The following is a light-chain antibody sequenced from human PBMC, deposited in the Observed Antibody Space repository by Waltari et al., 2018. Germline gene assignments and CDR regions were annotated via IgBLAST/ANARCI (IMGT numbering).Light chain of an antibody. V-gene: IGLV2-8*01. J-gene: IGLJ1*01. Sequence: QSALTQPPSASGPPGHSAPIPCSGVSSDVGGYTSVDLYEQHPANPPKLLTYAHNQHPGQPHKLMIYEVNERPSGVPDRFSGSKSGNTASLTVSGLQAEDEADYYCSSHAGSNYPFIFGTGTKVTVL. CDR3: SSHAGSNYPFI. CDR2: EVN. CDR1: SSDVGGYTS.